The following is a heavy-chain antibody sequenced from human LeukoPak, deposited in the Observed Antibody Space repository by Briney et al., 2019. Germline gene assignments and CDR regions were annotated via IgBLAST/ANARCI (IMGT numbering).Heavy chain of an antibody. CDR2: IWHDGSNL. V-gene: IGHV3-33*08. CDR3: AREWLIGTNYYYYYGLDV. CDR1: GFTFSNAW. J-gene: IGHJ6*02. Sequence: QTGGSLRLSCAASGFTFSNAWKGWVRQAPGKGLEWVASIWHDGSNLDYADSVKGRITISRDNSKNTVYLQMNSLRAEDTAVYYCAREWLIGTNYYYYYGLDVWGQGTTVTVSS. D-gene: IGHD5-24*01.